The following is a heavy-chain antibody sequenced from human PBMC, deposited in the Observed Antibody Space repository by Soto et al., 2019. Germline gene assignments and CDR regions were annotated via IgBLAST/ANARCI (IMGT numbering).Heavy chain of an antibody. D-gene: IGHD3-9*01. CDR1: GGSISSNNW. J-gene: IGHJ5*02. V-gene: IGHV4-4*02. Sequence: PSETLSLTCAVSGGSISSNNWWSWVRQPPGKGLEWIGEVYHSGVTSYNPSLKSRVTISVDKSKNQFSLELTSVTAADTAVYYCAREYDSNNGNYWLDPWGQGTLVTVSS. CDR3: AREYDSNNGNYWLDP. CDR2: VYHSGVT.